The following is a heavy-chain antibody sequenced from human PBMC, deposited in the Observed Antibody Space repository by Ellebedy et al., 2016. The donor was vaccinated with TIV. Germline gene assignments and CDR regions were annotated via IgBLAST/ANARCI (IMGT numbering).Heavy chain of an antibody. Sequence: PGGSLRLSCAASGFTFSSYAMSWVRQAPGKGLELVSSIRGGVGSTYYADSVQGRFTISRDNSKNTLYVQMSILRAEDTAVYYCAKYASDKYMDVWGKGTTVTVAS. V-gene: IGHV3-23*01. J-gene: IGHJ6*03. D-gene: IGHD2-15*01. CDR3: AKYASDKYMDV. CDR2: IRGGVGST. CDR1: GFTFSSYA.